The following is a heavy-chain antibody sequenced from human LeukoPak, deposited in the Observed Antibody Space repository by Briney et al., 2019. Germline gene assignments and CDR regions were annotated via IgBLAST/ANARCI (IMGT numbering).Heavy chain of an antibody. V-gene: IGHV3-21*01. Sequence: GGSLRLSCTVSGFTVSSNSMSWVRQAPGKGLEWVSSISSSSSYIYYADSVEGRFTISRDNAKNSLYLQTNSLRAEDTAVYYCARENYDSSGYDYWGQGTLVTVSS. CDR3: ARENYDSSGYDY. D-gene: IGHD3-22*01. CDR1: GFTVSSNS. CDR2: ISSSSSYI. J-gene: IGHJ4*02.